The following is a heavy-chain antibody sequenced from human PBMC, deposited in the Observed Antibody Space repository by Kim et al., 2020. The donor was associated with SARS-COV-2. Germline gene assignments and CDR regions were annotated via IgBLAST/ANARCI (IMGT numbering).Heavy chain of an antibody. D-gene: IGHD3-16*01. CDR3: AKKPLRGNRDPYYMDV. V-gene: IGHV3-30*02. J-gene: IGHJ6*03. Sequence: SVKGRFTISRDNSKNTLYLQMNSLRAEDTAVYYCAKKPLRGNRDPYYMDVWGKGTTVTVSS.